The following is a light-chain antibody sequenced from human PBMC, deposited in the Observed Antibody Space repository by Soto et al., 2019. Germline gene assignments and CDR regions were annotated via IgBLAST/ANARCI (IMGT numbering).Light chain of an antibody. J-gene: IGLJ1*01. Sequence: QSVLTQPASVSGSPGQSITISCAGTSSDIGGYNYISWYKQHPGKAPKVMIYEVNNRPSGVSNRFSGSKSGNTASLTISGLQAEDEADYYCSSFTISSTLYVFGTGTKVTVL. CDR3: SSFTISSTLYV. CDR1: SSDIGGYNY. CDR2: EVN. V-gene: IGLV2-14*01.